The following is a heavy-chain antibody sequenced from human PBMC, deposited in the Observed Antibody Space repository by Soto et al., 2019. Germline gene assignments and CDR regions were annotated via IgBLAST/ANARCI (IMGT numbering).Heavy chain of an antibody. CDR1: GFTFSTYW. J-gene: IGHJ6*02. Sequence: EVQLVESGGALVQPGGSLRLSCAASGFTFSTYWMSWVRQAPGKGLEWVADMKQDGIEKYYVESVKGRFTISRDNAKNSLYLQMNSLRADDTAVYYCARGHYGMDVWGQGTTVTGCS. CDR3: ARGHYGMDV. V-gene: IGHV3-7*05. CDR2: MKQDGIEK.